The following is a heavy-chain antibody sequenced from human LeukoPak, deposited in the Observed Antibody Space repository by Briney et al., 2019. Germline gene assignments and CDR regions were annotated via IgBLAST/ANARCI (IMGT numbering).Heavy chain of an antibody. D-gene: IGHD5-24*01. V-gene: IGHV3-21*01. CDR1: GFTFSSYS. CDR2: ISSSSSYI. J-gene: IGHJ4*02. CDR3: ARDLDLGVTRWLEPEFDY. Sequence: GGSLRLSCAASGFTFSSYSMNWVRQAPGKGLEWVSSISSSSSYIYYADSVKGRFTISRDNAKNSLYLQMNSLRAEDTAVYYCARDLDLGVTRWLEPEFDYWGQGTLVTVST.